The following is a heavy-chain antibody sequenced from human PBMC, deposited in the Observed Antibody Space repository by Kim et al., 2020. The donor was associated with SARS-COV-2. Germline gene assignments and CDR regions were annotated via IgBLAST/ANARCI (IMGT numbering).Heavy chain of an antibody. CDR3: ASVNIAAAGTGEDY. V-gene: IGHV4-61*02. CDR2: IYTSGST. CDR1: GGSISSGSYY. D-gene: IGHD6-13*01. J-gene: IGHJ4*02. Sequence: SETLSLTCTVSGGSISSGSYYWSWIRQPAGKGLEWIGRIYTSGSTNYNPSLKSRVTISVDTSKNQFSLKLSSVTAADTAVYYCASVNIAAAGTGEDYWGQGTLVTVSS.